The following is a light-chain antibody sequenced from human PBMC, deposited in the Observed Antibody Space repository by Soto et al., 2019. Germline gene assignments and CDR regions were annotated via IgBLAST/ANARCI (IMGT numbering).Light chain of an antibody. Sequence: PGERVTLSCRASQSVSSSYLTWYHQKPGQAPRLLIYGASTRSTSIPARFSDSGSGTDFTLTISSLQPEDFAVYYCQQYDNIPWTFGQGTKVEIK. J-gene: IGKJ1*01. CDR2: GAS. CDR3: QQYDNIPWT. CDR1: QSVSSSY. V-gene: IGKV3D-7*01.